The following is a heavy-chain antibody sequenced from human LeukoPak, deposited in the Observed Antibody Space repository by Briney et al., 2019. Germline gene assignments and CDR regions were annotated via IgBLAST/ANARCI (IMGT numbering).Heavy chain of an antibody. J-gene: IGHJ3*02. CDR3: ARETTVEAFDI. CDR2: IGSSSCSI. D-gene: IGHD4-23*01. CDR1: GFTFNSYS. V-gene: IGHV3-21*01. Sequence: GGSLRLSCAASGFTFNSYSMNWVRQAPGKGLEWVSSIGSSSCSIYYADSVKGRFTISRDNAKNSLFLQMNSLRAEDTAVYYCARETTVEAFDIWGQGTMVTVSS.